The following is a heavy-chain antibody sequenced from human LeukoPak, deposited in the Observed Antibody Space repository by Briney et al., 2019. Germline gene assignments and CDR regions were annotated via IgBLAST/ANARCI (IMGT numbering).Heavy chain of an antibody. CDR3: ARERVEMATVYYYYGMDV. D-gene: IGHD5-24*01. J-gene: IGHJ6*02. CDR1: GFTVSSSY. Sequence: TGGSLRLSCAASGFTVSSSYMSWVRQAPGKGLEWVSVIYSGGSTYYADSVKGRFTISRDNSKNTLYLQMNSLRAEDTAVYYCARERVEMATVYYYYGMDVWGQGTTVTVSS. CDR2: IYSGGST. V-gene: IGHV3-53*01.